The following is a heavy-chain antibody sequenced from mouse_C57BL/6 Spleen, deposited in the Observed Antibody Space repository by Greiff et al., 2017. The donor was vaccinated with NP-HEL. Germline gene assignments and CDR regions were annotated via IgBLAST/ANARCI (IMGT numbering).Heavy chain of an antibody. V-gene: IGHV14-4*01. CDR3: THYGNYVWFAY. CDR2: IDPENVDT. CDR1: GFNIKDDY. J-gene: IGHJ3*01. Sequence: VQLKESGAELVRPGASVKLSCTASGFNIKDDYMHWVKQRPEQGLEWIGWIDPENVDTEYASKFQGKATITADTPSNTAYLQLSSLTSEDTAVYYCTHYGNYVWFAYWGQGTLVTVSA. D-gene: IGHD2-1*01.